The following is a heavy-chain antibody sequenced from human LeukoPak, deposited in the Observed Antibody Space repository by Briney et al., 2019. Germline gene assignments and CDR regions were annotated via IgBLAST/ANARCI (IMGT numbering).Heavy chain of an antibody. CDR2: ISSSGSIT. CDR3: ARAPYYDFWSGYYPPFDF. CDR1: GFTFSDYY. J-gene: IGHJ4*02. Sequence: AGGSLRLSCAASGFTFSDYYMSWIRQAPGKGMEWVSDISSSGSITYYADSVKGRFTISRDNAKNSLYLQMNSLRAEATAVYYCARAPYYDFWSGYYPPFDFWGQGTLVTVSS. V-gene: IGHV3-11*04. D-gene: IGHD3-3*01.